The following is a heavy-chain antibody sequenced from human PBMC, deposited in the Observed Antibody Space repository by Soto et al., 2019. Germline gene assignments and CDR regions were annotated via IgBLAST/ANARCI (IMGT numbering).Heavy chain of an antibody. CDR3: ARDGEITIFGVVMGGPNWFDP. Sequence: ASVKVSCKASGYTFTSYGISWVRQAPGQGLEWMGWISAYNGNTNYAQKLQGRVTMTTDTSTSTAYMELRSLRSDDTAVYYCARDGEITIFGVVMGGPNWFDPWGKGTLVTVSS. CDR1: GYTFTSYG. V-gene: IGHV1-18*01. D-gene: IGHD3-3*01. J-gene: IGHJ5*02. CDR2: ISAYNGNT.